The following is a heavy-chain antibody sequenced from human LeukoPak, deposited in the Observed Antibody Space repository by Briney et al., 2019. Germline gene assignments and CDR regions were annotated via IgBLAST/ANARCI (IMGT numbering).Heavy chain of an antibody. V-gene: IGHV3-7*01. J-gene: IGHJ6*03. Sequence: RPGGSLRLSCAASGFTFSSYWMSWVRQAPGKGLEWVANIKQDGSEKYYVDSVKGRFTISRDNAKNSLYLQMNSLRAEDTAVYYCARGARQWLVLGYYYYYMDVWGKGTTVTVSS. CDR1: GFTFSSYW. CDR2: IKQDGSEK. D-gene: IGHD6-19*01. CDR3: ARGARQWLVLGYYYYYMDV.